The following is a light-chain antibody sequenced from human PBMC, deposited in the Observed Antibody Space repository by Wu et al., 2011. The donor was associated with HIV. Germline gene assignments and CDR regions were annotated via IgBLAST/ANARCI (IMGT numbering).Light chain of an antibody. CDR2: DAS. J-gene: IGKJ2*01. Sequence: EIVLTQSPATLSLSPGERATLSCRASQSISAGYLTWYQQKPGQAPRLLIYDASNRATGIPPRFSGSGSGTDFSLTISRLEPEDFAVYYCQQYDSSSYTFGQGPSWTSN. CDR3: QQYDSSSYT. V-gene: IGKV3-20*01. CDR1: QSISAGY.